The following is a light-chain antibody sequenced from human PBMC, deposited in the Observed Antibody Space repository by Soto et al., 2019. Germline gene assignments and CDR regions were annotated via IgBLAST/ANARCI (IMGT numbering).Light chain of an antibody. Sequence: EVVMTQSPATLSGSPGERVTLSCRSSQSVADNLAWFQQKPSQGPRLLIYSASTRATGITAWFRGSGSETVFTLTVISLRFEDSVVYYWQHYIYWPITFGQGIRLE. CDR2: SAS. CDR1: QSVADN. J-gene: IGKJ5*01. CDR3: QHYIYWPIT. V-gene: IGKV3-15*01.